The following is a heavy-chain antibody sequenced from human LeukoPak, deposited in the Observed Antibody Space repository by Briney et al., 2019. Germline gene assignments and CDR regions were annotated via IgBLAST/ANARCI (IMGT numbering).Heavy chain of an antibody. J-gene: IGHJ4*02. CDR2: IYSVGST. D-gene: IGHD1-26*01. CDR1: GFTVSSNY. Sequence: PGGSLRLSCAASGFTVSSNYMSWVRQAPGKGLEWVSIIYSVGSTYYAESVKGRFTISRENSKNTLYLQMNSLRAEDTAVYYCARDFGGVGATGYWGQGTLVTVSS. V-gene: IGHV3-66*02. CDR3: ARDFGGVGATGY.